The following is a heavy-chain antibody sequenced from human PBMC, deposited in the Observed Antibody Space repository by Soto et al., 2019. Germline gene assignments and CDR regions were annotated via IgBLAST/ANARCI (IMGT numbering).Heavy chain of an antibody. V-gene: IGHV3-74*01. CDR1: GFNFSNHW. J-gene: IGHJ5*02. CDR2: ITSDGKSK. Sequence: VHLVESGGGLVQPGGSLRLSCAASGFNFSNHWMHWVRQRPAEGLVWVSRITSDGKSKVYAESVKGRFAISRDNAKNTLYLQMNGLTAEDTAVYYCARESGDWPLNWFDPWGQGTLVTVSS. CDR3: ARESGDWPLNWFDP. D-gene: IGHD2-21*02.